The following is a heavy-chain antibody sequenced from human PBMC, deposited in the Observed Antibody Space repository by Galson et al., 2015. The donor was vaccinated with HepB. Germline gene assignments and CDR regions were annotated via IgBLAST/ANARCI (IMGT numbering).Heavy chain of an antibody. D-gene: IGHD5-24*01. Sequence: SLRLSCAASRFTFSSYGMHWVRQAPGKGLEWVAVIWYDGSQEYYGDSVKGRFTIFRDNSKKMVFLEMNSLRAEDTAVYYCARDDGFNALDIWGQGTMVAVSP. V-gene: IGHV3-33*08. CDR3: ARDDGFNALDI. CDR2: IWYDGSQE. CDR1: RFTFSSYG. J-gene: IGHJ3*02.